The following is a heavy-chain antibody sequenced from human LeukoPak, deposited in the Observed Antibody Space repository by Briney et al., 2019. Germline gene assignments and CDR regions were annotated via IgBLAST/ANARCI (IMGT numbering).Heavy chain of an antibody. D-gene: IGHD6-6*01. Sequence: SSETLSLTCTVSGGSISSYYWSWIRQPAGKGLEWIGRIYTSGSTNYNPSLKSRVTMSVDTSKNQFSLKLSSVTAADTAVYYCARVSSPGSTARPNWFDPWGQGTLVTVSS. J-gene: IGHJ5*02. CDR2: IYTSGST. CDR3: ARVSSPGSTARPNWFDP. V-gene: IGHV4-4*07. CDR1: GGSISSYY.